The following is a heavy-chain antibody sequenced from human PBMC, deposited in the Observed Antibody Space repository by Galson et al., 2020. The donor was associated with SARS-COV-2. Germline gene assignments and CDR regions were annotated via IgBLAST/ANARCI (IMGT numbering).Heavy chain of an antibody. CDR1: GFTFRSYA. J-gene: IGHJ4*02. D-gene: IGHD5-12*01. V-gene: IGHV3-23*01. Sequence: GESLKISCAASGFTFRSYAMSWVRQAPGKGPEWVSTVRGGGDSTYYAGSVKGRFTISRDNSKNTLYLQMNSLRAEDTAVYYCAKIQSSGYHWDLFDYWGQGTLVTVYS. CDR3: AKIQSSGYHWDLFDY. CDR2: VRGGGDST.